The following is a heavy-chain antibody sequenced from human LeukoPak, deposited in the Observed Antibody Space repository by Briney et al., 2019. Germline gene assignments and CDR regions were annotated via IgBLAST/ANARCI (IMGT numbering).Heavy chain of an antibody. J-gene: IGHJ4*02. CDR3: ARRGSAGGRCFDA. CDR1: GGSFNNYY. Sequence: SETLSLTCAVLGGSFNNYYWSWMRQPPGKGLEWVGEINHSGSTTYNSSLKSRVIISVDTSRSQFSLNLSSVTAADTAVYYCARRGSAGGRCFDAWGQGILVTVSS. CDR2: INHSGST. V-gene: IGHV4-34*01. D-gene: IGHD6-13*01.